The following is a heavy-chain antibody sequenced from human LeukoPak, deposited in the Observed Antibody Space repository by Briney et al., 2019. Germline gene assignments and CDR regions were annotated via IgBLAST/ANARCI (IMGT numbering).Heavy chain of an antibody. V-gene: IGHV4-34*01. CDR2: INHSGST. J-gene: IGHJ1*01. Sequence: SETLSLTCTVSGVSISTYYWTWIRQPPGKGLEWIGEINHSGSTNYNPSPKSRVTISVDTSKNQFSLKLSSVTAADTAVYYCARGPRRITMIVARVAAEYFQHWGQGTLVTVSS. CDR1: GVSISTYY. CDR3: ARGPRRITMIVARVAAEYFQH. D-gene: IGHD3-22*01.